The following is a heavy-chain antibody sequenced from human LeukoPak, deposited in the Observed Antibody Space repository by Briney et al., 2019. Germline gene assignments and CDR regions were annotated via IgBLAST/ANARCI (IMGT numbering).Heavy chain of an antibody. Sequence: SETLSLTCTVSGGSISSYYWSWIRQPPGKGLEWIGYIYYSGSTNYNPSLKSRVTISVDTSKNQFSLKLTSVTAADTAVYYCGRHRLYGSRSSFFDYWGQGTLVTVSS. J-gene: IGHJ4*02. CDR3: GRHRLYGSRSSFFDY. V-gene: IGHV4-59*08. D-gene: IGHD3-10*01. CDR1: GGSISSYY. CDR2: IYYSGST.